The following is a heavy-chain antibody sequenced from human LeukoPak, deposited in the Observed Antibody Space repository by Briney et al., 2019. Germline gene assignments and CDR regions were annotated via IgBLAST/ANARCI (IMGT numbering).Heavy chain of an antibody. CDR2: IYSGGST. CDR1: GFTVSSNY. J-gene: IGHJ5*02. V-gene: IGHV3-53*01. CDR3: VTRLA. D-gene: IGHD3-16*01. Sequence: GGSLRLSCAASGFTVSSNYMSWVRQAPGKGLDWGSMIYSGGSTNYADSAKGRFNISRHSSKTTPYLQMNRPRAEDTAVYYCVTRLAWGQGTLVTVSS.